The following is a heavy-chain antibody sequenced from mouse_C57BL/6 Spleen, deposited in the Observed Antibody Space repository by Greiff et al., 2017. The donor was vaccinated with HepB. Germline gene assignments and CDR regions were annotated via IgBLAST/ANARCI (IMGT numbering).Heavy chain of an antibody. CDR2: ISSGGSYT. D-gene: IGHD2-3*01. J-gene: IGHJ4*01. CDR3: ARRRDGLYAMDY. CDR1: GFTFSSYG. V-gene: IGHV5-6*02. Sequence: EVKLMESGGDLVKPGGSLKLSCAASGFTFSSYGMSWVRQTPDKRLEWVATISSGGSYTYYPDSVKGRYTISRDNATNTLYLQMSSLKSEDTAIDYCARRRDGLYAMDYWGQGTSVTVSS.